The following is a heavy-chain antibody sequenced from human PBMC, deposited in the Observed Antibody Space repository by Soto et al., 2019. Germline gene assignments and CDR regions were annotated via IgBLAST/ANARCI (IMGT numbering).Heavy chain of an antibody. J-gene: IGHJ4*02. V-gene: IGHV1-46*01. D-gene: IGHD3-22*01. CDR1: GYTFTSYY. Sequence: ASVKVSCKSSGYTFTSYYMHWVRQPPGQGLEWMGIINPSGGSTSYAQKFQGRVTMTRDTSTSTVYMELSSLRSEDTAVYYCARDQGGYYDTSGDIPLWLLGYFDYWGQGTLVTVPS. CDR3: ARDQGGYYDTSGDIPLWLLGYFDY. CDR2: INPSGGST.